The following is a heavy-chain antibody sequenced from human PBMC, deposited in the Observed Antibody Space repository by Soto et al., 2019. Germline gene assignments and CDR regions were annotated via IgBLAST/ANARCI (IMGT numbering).Heavy chain of an antibody. J-gene: IGHJ5*02. D-gene: IGHD2-8*01. CDR2: IHYTGST. CDR3: VRGLRLYNANCHRYDP. Sequence: SETLSLTCDVSGDSISSGASYWSWIRQPPGKGLEWIGYIHYTGSTYYNPSLKSRLTMSTDTSTNQFSLRLSSVTAADTAVYYCVRGLRLYNANCHRYDPSGQGTLFTVSA. CDR1: GDSISSGASY. V-gene: IGHV4-30-4*01.